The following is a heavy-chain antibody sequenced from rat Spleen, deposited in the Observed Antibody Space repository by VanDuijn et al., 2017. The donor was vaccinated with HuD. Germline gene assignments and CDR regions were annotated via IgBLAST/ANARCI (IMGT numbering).Heavy chain of an antibody. V-gene: IGHV5-19*01. CDR3: ATPRGVYYGLEYYFDY. CDR2: ISPSGGST. CDR1: GFTFSNYG. D-gene: IGHD1-6*01. Sequence: EVQLVESGGGLVQPGRSLKLSCAASGFTFSNYGMHWIRQAPTKGLEWVASISPSGGSTYYQDSVQGRFTIARHNAKSTLYLQMDSLRSEDTATYYCATPRGVYYGLEYYFDYWGQGVMVTVSS. J-gene: IGHJ2*01.